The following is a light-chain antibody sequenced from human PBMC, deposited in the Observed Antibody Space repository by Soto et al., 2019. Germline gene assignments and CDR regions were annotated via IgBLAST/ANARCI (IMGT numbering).Light chain of an antibody. CDR2: QVS. CDR3: TQSTHFPRT. V-gene: IGKV2-24*01. Sequence: DVVLTQTPLSSPVTLGQPASISCRSSQSLVHSDGGTYLSWLHQRPGQPPRLLIHQVSNRFSGVPDRFSGGGAGTDFTLKISRVEAEDVGVYYCTQSTHFPRTFGQGTKVEIK. CDR1: QSLVHSDGGTY. J-gene: IGKJ1*01.